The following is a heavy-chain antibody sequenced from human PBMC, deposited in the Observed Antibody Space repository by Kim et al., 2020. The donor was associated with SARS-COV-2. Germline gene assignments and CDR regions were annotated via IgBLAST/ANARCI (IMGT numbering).Heavy chain of an antibody. CDR3: ASPEPGALDL. Sequence: GGSLRLSCAASGFSFSSYAMSWVRQAPGEGLEWVSSISLSGGSTYYADSVKGRFTISRDNSKNTLYVQMNSLRAEDTAVYFCASPEPGALDLWGQGTMVT. J-gene: IGHJ3*01. CDR1: GFSFSSYA. CDR2: ISLSGGST. V-gene: IGHV3-23*01.